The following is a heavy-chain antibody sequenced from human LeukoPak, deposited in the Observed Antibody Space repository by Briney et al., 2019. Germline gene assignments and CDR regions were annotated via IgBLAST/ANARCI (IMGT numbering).Heavy chain of an antibody. CDR3: AKDGYDILTGYYINDY. CDR1: GYTFTGYY. CDR2: INPNSGGT. Sequence: ASVKVSCKASGYTFTGYYMHWVRQAPGQGLEWMGWINPNSGGTNYAQNFQGKVTLTRDPSISTAYMEIMRLRSDDTAVYYCAKDGYDILTGYYINDYWGQGTLVTVSS. V-gene: IGHV1-2*02. D-gene: IGHD3-9*01. J-gene: IGHJ4*02.